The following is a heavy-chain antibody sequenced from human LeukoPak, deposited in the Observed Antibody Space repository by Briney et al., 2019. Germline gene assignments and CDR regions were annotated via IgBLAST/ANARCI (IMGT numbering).Heavy chain of an antibody. V-gene: IGHV3-23*01. D-gene: IGHD3-10*01. J-gene: IGHJ3*01. CDR1: GFIFSSYA. CDR2: ISGGGDTT. CDR3: TKDRKIRGRMGASNA. Sequence: GGSLRLSCAASGFIFSSYAMSWVRQAPGKGLEWVSVISGGGDTTYYADSVKGRFTISRDNAKNTLFLQMNSLRAEDTSVYFCTKDRKIRGRMGASNAWGRGTMVNISS.